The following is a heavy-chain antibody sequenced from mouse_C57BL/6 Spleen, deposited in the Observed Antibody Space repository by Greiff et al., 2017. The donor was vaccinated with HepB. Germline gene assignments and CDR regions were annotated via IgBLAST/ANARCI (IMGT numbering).Heavy chain of an antibody. CDR2: INPGSGGT. J-gene: IGHJ1*03. V-gene: IGHV1-54*01. CDR3: AREGNDGYYDYFDV. CDR1: GYAFTNYL. Sequence: VQLQQSEAELVRPGTSVKVSCKASGYAFTNYLIEWVKQRPGQGLEWIGVINPGSGGTNYNEKFKGKATLTADKSSSTAYMQLSSLTSEDSAVYFCAREGNDGYYDYFDVWGTGTTVTVSS. D-gene: IGHD2-3*01.